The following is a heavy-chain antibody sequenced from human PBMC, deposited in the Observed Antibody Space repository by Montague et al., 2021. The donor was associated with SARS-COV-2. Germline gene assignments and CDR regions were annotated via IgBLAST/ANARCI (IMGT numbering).Heavy chain of an antibody. J-gene: IGHJ4*02. V-gene: IGHV4-59*01. CDR2: TYYSGST. CDR1: GASMKSYC. CDR3: ARVEGMIGGITHFDY. Sequence: SETLSLTCSVSGASMKSYCWTWVRQSPGKGLQWIGYTYYSGSTSYDPSLQSRLTTTVDTSKNQFTLRLMSVTAADSAVYYCARVEGMIGGITHFDYWGQGLPVTVSS. D-gene: IGHD2-21*01.